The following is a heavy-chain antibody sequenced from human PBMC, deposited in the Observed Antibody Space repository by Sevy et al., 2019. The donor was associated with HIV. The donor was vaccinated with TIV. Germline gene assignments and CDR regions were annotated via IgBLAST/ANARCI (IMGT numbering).Heavy chain of an antibody. D-gene: IGHD3-10*01. Sequence: SETLSLTCTVSGFSVSRDNYWGWLRQSPGKGLQWIGSSYHSGTTYYNSSLNSRVTISVDTSRNRFSLRLNSVTAADTALYFCAREGRVFYGSGTYYNDWYFDLWGRGTLVTVSS. CDR3: AREGRVFYGSGTYYNDWYFDL. CDR1: GFSVSRDNY. J-gene: IGHJ2*01. CDR2: SYHSGTT. V-gene: IGHV4-38-2*02.